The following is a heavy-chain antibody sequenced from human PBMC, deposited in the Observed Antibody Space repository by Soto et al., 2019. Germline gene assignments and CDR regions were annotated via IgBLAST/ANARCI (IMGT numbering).Heavy chain of an antibody. Sequence: ASVNVSCQASGYTFTVYYMHWVRQAPGQGLEWMGWINPNSGGTNYAQKFQGWVTMTRDTSISTAYMELSRLRSDDTAVYYCARGHPHYDILTGYFPDYFDYWGQGTLVTVSS. CDR3: ARGHPHYDILTGYFPDYFDY. D-gene: IGHD3-9*01. V-gene: IGHV1-2*04. J-gene: IGHJ4*02. CDR1: GYTFTVYY. CDR2: INPNSGGT.